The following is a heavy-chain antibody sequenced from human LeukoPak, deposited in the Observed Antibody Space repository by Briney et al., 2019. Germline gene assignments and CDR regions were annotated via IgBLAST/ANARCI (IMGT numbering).Heavy chain of an antibody. CDR3: ARVYSSGWPFDY. Sequence: GGSLRLSCAASGVTFSTCSINWVRQAPGKGLEWVSYISSGSSTICYADSVKGRFTISRDNAESSLYLQMNSLRDEDTAVYYCARVYSSGWPFDYWGQGTLVTVSS. V-gene: IGHV3-48*02. D-gene: IGHD6-19*01. J-gene: IGHJ4*02. CDR2: ISSGSSTI. CDR1: GVTFSTCS.